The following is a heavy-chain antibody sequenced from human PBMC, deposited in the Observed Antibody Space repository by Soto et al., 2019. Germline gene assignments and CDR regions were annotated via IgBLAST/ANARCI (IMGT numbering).Heavy chain of an antibody. CDR1: GFDASVNF. V-gene: IGHV3-66*01. CDR3: ASRSSGWYFDY. D-gene: IGHD6-19*01. Sequence: GGSLRLSCAASGFDASVNFMTWVRQAPGRGLEWVSAINNAGSTFYADSVKGRFTISGDNSKNTLYLQMNSLRAEDTAVYYCASRSSGWYFDYWGQGTLVTVSS. CDR2: INNAGST. J-gene: IGHJ4*02.